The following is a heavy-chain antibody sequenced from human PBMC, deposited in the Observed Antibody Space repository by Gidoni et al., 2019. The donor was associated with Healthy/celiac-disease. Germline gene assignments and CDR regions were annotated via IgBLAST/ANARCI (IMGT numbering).Heavy chain of an antibody. D-gene: IGHD5-18*01. CDR3: ARAGGYSYAWDY. J-gene: IGHJ4*02. Sequence: EVQLVESGGGLVQPGGYLRIPCEASGFTFSDHYMDWVRQAPGKGLEWVGRTRNKANSYTTEYAASVKGRFTISRDDSKNSLYLQMNSLKTEDTAVYYCARAGGYSYAWDYWGQGTLVTVSS. V-gene: IGHV3-72*01. CDR2: TRNKANSYTT. CDR1: GFTFSDHY.